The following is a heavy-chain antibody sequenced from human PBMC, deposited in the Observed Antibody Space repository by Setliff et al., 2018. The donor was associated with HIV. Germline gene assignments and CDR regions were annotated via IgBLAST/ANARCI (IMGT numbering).Heavy chain of an antibody. D-gene: IGHD5-12*01. V-gene: IGHV3-74*01. Sequence: GGSLRLSCAASGFTFDRYWMHWVRQAPGKGLVWVSRVNSDGSSKTYADSVKDRFTISRDNAKNTLYLQMNSLRAEDTGVYYCHSGYDTEEQSYFDYWGQGALVT. CDR1: GFTFDRYW. CDR2: VNSDGSSK. J-gene: IGHJ4*02. CDR3: HSGYDTEEQSYFDY.